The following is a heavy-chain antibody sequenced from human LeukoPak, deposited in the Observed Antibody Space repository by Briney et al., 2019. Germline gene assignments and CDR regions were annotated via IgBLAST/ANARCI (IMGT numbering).Heavy chain of an antibody. CDR2: IAPNSGGT. J-gene: IGHJ4*02. CDR3: AREYSSSSGRLYDY. V-gene: IGHV1-2*02. Sequence: ASVKVSCKASGYTFTGYHTHWVRQAPGQGLEWMGWIAPNSGGTNYAQKFQGRVTMTRDTSTSTAYMEVSRLRSDDTAVYYCAREYSSSSGRLYDYWGQGTLVTVSS. D-gene: IGHD6-6*01. CDR1: GYTFTGYH.